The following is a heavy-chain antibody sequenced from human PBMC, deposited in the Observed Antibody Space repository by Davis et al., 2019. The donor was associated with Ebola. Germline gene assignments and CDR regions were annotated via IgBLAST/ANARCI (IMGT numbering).Heavy chain of an antibody. V-gene: IGHV3-74*01. Sequence: HTGGPLRPPCTAPGSTFSASWMYWVRQPPGKGLVWVSRINGDGSIINYADSVKGRFTLSRDNAKNTVSLQMNSLRAEDTGFYFCSRNTPVVSTHNWGLGTLVTVSS. D-gene: IGHD2-8*02. CDR2: INGDGSII. J-gene: IGHJ4*02. CDR1: GSTFSASW. CDR3: SRNTPVVSTHN.